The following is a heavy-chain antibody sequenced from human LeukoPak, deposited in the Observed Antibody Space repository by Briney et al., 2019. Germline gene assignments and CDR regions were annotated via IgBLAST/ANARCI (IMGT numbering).Heavy chain of an antibody. CDR2: INHSGST. D-gene: IGHD3-22*01. Sequence: PGGSLRLSCAASGFTFNIYDMSWIRQPPGKGLEWIGEINHSGSTNYNPSLKSRVTISVDTSMNQFSLKLSSVTAADTAVYFCASRTSDRSGYYGMDVWGQGTTLTVSS. V-gene: IGHV4-34*01. CDR3: ASRTSDRSGYYGMDV. CDR1: GFTFNIYD. J-gene: IGHJ6*02.